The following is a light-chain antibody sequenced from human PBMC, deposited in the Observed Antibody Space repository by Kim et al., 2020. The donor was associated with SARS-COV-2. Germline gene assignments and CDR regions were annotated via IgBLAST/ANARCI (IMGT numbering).Light chain of an antibody. Sequence: VTIAFTGRSSNIGAGYDVHWYQQLPGTAPKLLIYGNSNRPSGVPDRFSGSKSGTSASLAITGLQAEDEADYYCQSYDSSLSGSGVFGTGTKVTVL. J-gene: IGLJ1*01. CDR3: QSYDSSLSGSGV. CDR2: GNS. CDR1: SSNIGAGYD. V-gene: IGLV1-40*01.